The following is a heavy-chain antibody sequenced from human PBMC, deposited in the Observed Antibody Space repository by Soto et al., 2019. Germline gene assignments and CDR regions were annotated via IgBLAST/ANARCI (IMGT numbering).Heavy chain of an antibody. CDR3: ARQMDIVVVPAAINDY. Sequence: PGGSLRLSCAASGFTFSSYGMHWVRQAPGKGLEWVAVIWYDGSNKYYADSVRGRFTISRDNSKNTLYLQMNSLRAEDTAVYYCARQMDIVVVPAAINDYWGQGTMVTVYS. CDR2: IWYDGSNK. V-gene: IGHV3-33*01. CDR1: GFTFSSYG. J-gene: IGHJ4*02. D-gene: IGHD2-2*02.